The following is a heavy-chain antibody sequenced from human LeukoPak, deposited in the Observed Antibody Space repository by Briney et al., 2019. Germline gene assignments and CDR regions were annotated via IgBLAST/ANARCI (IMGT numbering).Heavy chain of an antibody. CDR3: AKEARQCGGDCFSLLDY. D-gene: IGHD2-21*02. J-gene: IGHJ4*02. CDR1: GFTVSSDH. V-gene: IGHV3-53*01. Sequence: GGSLRLSCAASGFTVSSDHMNWVRQAPGKGLEWVSVIYSGGSTYYADSVKGRFTISRDSSKNMLYLQMNSLRAEDTAVFYCAKEARQCGGDCFSLLDYWGQGTLVTVSS. CDR2: IYSGGST.